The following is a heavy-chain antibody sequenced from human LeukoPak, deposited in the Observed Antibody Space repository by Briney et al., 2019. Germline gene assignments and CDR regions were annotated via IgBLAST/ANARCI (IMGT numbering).Heavy chain of an antibody. CDR3: ARGYYDSSGYYWFDP. CDR1: GGSISSGSYY. D-gene: IGHD3-22*01. Sequence: PSQTLSLTCTVSGGSISSGSYYWSWIRRPAGKGLEWIGRIYTSGSTNYNPSLKSRVTMSVDTSKNQFSLKLSSVTAADTAVYYCARGYYDSSGYYWFDPWGQGTLVTVSS. CDR2: IYTSGST. J-gene: IGHJ5*02. V-gene: IGHV4-61*02.